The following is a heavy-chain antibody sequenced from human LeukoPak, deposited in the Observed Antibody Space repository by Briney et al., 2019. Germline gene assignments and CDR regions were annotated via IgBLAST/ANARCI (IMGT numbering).Heavy chain of an antibody. CDR2: ISGSGGST. V-gene: IGHV3-21*01. CDR3: ARGWASEAFDY. Sequence: GGSLRLSCAASGFTFSSYNMNWVRQAPGKGLEWVSAISGSGGSTYYADSVKGRFTISRDYAKNSLYLQMDSLRAEDTAVYYCARGWASEAFDYWGQGTLVTVSS. D-gene: IGHD3-16*01. J-gene: IGHJ4*02. CDR1: GFTFSSYN.